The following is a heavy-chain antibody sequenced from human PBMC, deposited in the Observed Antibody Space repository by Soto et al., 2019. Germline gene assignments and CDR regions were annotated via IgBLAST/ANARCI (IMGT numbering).Heavy chain of an antibody. Sequence: SVKVSCKASGGTFSSYAISWVRQAPGQGLEWMGGIIPIFGTANYAQKFQGRVTITADKSTSTAYMELSSLRSEDTAVYYCARGLRFLEWLLRADYYYYGMDVWGQGTTVTVSS. CDR3: ARGLRFLEWLLRADYYYYGMDV. CDR2: IIPIFGTA. D-gene: IGHD3-3*01. V-gene: IGHV1-69*06. J-gene: IGHJ6*02. CDR1: GGTFSSYA.